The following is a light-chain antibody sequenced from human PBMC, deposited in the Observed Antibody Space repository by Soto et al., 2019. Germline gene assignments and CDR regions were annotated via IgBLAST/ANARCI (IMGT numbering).Light chain of an antibody. CDR2: EVS. Sequence: QSALTQPPSASGSPGQSVTISCTGTSNEVGAYNYVSWYQQLPGKAPKLIIYEVSKRPSGVPDRFSGSKSGNTASLTVSGLQAEDEAYYYSASSASSNSFFYVSGTGSNVT. V-gene: IGLV2-8*01. J-gene: IGLJ1*01. CDR1: SNEVGAYNY. CDR3: ASSASSNSFFYV.